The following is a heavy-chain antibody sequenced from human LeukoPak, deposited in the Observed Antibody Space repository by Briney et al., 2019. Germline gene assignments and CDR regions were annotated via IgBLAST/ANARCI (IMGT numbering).Heavy chain of an antibody. J-gene: IGHJ4*02. CDR3: AREGQGYSYGNFDY. D-gene: IGHD5-18*01. V-gene: IGHV4-61*02. CDR2: IYTSGST. Sequence: PSETLSLTCTVSSVSISSGSYYWSWIRQPAGTGLEWIGRIYTSGSTNYNPSLKSRVTISVDTSKNQFSLKLSSVTAADTAVYYCAREGQGYSYGNFDYWGQGTLVTVSS. CDR1: SVSISSGSYY.